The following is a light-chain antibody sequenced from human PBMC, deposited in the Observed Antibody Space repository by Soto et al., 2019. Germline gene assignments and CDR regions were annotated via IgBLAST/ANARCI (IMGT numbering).Light chain of an antibody. CDR3: TSYTGTAPHVV. J-gene: IGLJ2*01. CDR2: EVF. CDR1: LSDVGGYNY. V-gene: IGLV2-14*01. Sequence: QSVLTQPASVSGSPGQSITISCTGTLSDVGGYNYVSWYQHHPGKPPNLMIYEVFNRPAAVSTRFSGSRSGNTASLTISGLQAEDECDYYCTSYTGTAPHVVLGGGTKLTVL.